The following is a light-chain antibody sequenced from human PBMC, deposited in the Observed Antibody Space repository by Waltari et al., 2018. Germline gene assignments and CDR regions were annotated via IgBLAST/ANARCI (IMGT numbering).Light chain of an antibody. Sequence: DIQMTQSPSSLSASVGDKVTITCRASQGIRHYLAWYQQKPGKVPKLLIYAASTLQSGVPSRFTGSGSGTEFTLTISSRQPEDVATYYCQKYSGAPLTFGGGTKVEIK. V-gene: IGKV1-27*01. CDR2: AAS. CDR1: QGIRHY. CDR3: QKYSGAPLT. J-gene: IGKJ4*01.